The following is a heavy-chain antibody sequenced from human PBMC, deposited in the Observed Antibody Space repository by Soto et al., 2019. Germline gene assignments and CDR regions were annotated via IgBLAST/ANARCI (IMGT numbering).Heavy chain of an antibody. Sequence: ASETLSLTCAVYGGSFSGYYWSWIRQPPGKGLEWIGEINHSGSTNYNPSLKSRVAISVDTSKNQFSLKLSSVTAADTAVYYCARVLGYCSGGSCYSSPRKPFDYWGQGTLVTVSS. CDR1: GGSFSGYY. J-gene: IGHJ4*02. D-gene: IGHD2-15*01. CDR2: INHSGST. V-gene: IGHV4-34*01. CDR3: ARVLGYCSGGSCYSSPRKPFDY.